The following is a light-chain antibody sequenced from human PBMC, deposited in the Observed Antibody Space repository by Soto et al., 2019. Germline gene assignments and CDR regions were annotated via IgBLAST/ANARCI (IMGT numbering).Light chain of an antibody. V-gene: IGKV3-15*01. CDR3: QQYINLWT. Sequence: EIVMTQSPATLSVSPWGRATLSCRASQSVSSNLAWYQQKPGQSPRLLIYGASTRATGVPARFSGSGSGTEFTLTISSLQSEDFAVYYCQQYINLWTFGQGTKVDIK. CDR1: QSVSSN. CDR2: GAS. J-gene: IGKJ1*01.